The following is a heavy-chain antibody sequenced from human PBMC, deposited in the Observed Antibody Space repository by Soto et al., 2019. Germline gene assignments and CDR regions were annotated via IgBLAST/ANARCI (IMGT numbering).Heavy chain of an antibody. CDR3: GGVGYCSGGSCYLGLDDAFDI. CDR1: GGSISSYY. Sequence: SETLSLTCTVSGGSISSYYWSWIRQPPGKGLEWIGYIYYSGSTDYNPSLKSRVTISVDTSKNQFSLKLSSVTAADTAVYYCGGVGYCSGGSCYLGLDDAFDIWGQGTMVTVSS. V-gene: IGHV4-59*01. J-gene: IGHJ3*02. D-gene: IGHD2-15*01. CDR2: IYYSGST.